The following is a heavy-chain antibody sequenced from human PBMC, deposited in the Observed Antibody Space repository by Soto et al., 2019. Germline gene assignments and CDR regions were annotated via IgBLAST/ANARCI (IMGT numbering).Heavy chain of an antibody. V-gene: IGHV1-58*01. Sequence: QMQLEQSGPEVKKPGTSVKVSCKASGFTFTSSAVQWVRQARGQRLEWIGWIVVGSGNTNYAQKFQERVTITRDMSTSTAYMELSSLRSEDTAVYYCAADRTYCGGDCYLDWGQGTLVTVSS. D-gene: IGHD2-21*02. CDR3: AADRTYCGGDCYLD. CDR1: GFTFTSSA. J-gene: IGHJ4*02. CDR2: IVVGSGNT.